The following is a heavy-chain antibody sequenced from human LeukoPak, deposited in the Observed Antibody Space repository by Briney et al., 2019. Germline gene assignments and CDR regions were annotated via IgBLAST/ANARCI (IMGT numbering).Heavy chain of an antibody. CDR1: GFTFSSYG. J-gene: IGHJ4*02. V-gene: IGHV3-30*18. D-gene: IGHD3-9*01. Sequence: PGGSLRLSCAASGFTFSSYGMHWVRQAPGKGLEWVAVISYDGSNKYYADSVKGRFTISRDNSKNTLYLQMISLRAEDTAVYYCAKAAIYDILTPFGDWGQGTLVTISS. CDR2: ISYDGSNK. CDR3: AKAAIYDILTPFGD.